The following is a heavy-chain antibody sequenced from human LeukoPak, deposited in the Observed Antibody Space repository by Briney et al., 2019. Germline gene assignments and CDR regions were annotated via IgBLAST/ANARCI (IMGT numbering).Heavy chain of an antibody. CDR2: ITGIDGST. CDR3: AKDAVRGSGRINWFDS. J-gene: IGHJ5*01. D-gene: IGHD3-10*01. V-gene: IGHV3-23*01. CDR1: GFTFGSYA. Sequence: GGSLRLSCATSGFTFGSYAMTWVRQAPGKGLEWVAGITGIDGSTYYADSVKGRFTISRDNSKNTLYLEMNSLRGEDTAAYYCAKDAVRGSGRINWFDSWGQGTLVTVSS.